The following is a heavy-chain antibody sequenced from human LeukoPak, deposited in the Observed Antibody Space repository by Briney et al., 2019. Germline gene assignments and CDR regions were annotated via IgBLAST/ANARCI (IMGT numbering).Heavy chain of an antibody. D-gene: IGHD3-9*01. J-gene: IGHJ4*02. V-gene: IGHV1-18*04. Sequence: GASVKVSCKASGYTFTGHYMHWVRQAPGQGLEWMGWISAYNGNTNYAQKLQGRVTMTTDTSTSTAYMELRSLRSDDTAVYYCARYGNLLRYFDWLLDLLDYWGQGTLVTVSS. CDR1: GYTFTGHY. CDR2: ISAYNGNT. CDR3: ARYGNLLRYFDWLLDLLDY.